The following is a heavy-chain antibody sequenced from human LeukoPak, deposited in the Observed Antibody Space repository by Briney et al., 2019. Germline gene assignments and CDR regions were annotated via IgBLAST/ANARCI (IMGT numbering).Heavy chain of an antibody. CDR3: ATLLGTIDYYYYGMDV. V-gene: IGHV1-46*01. CDR2: INPSGGST. D-gene: IGHD3-16*01. CDR1: GYTFTGYY. Sequence: ASVKVSCKASGYTFTGYYMHWVRQAPGQGLEWMGIINPSGGSTSYAQKFQGRVTMTRDTSTSTVYMELSSLRSEDTAVYYCATLLGTIDYYYYGMDVWGQGTTVTVSS. J-gene: IGHJ6*02.